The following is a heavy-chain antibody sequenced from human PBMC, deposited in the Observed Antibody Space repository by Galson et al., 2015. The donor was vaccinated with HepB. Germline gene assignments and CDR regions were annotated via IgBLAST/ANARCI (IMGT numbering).Heavy chain of an antibody. V-gene: IGHV1-3*04. J-gene: IGHJ4*02. CDR1: GYTFTTYI. CDR2: INTGNGNT. Sequence: SVKVSCKASGYTFTTYIMHWVRQAPGQRLEWMGWINTGNGNTKYSQKFQDRVIITRDTSASTAYMELTSLRSEDTAVYYCARDPSFDWGSYWGQGTLVTVSS. CDR3: ARDPSFDWGSY. D-gene: IGHD3-9*01.